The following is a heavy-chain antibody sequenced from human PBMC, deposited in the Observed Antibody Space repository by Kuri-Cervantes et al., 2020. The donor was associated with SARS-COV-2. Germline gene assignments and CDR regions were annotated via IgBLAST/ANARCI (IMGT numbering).Heavy chain of an antibody. D-gene: IGHD6-13*01. Sequence: GGSLRLFCAASGFTLDDYAMHWVRQAPGKGLEWVSRISGDGGSTYYADSVRGRFTISRDNSQNSLYLQMNSLRTEDTALYYCAKDMMTAAGIGYWGQGTLVTVSS. V-gene: IGHV3-43*02. CDR2: ISGDGGST. CDR1: GFTLDDYA. CDR3: AKDMMTAAGIGY. J-gene: IGHJ4*02.